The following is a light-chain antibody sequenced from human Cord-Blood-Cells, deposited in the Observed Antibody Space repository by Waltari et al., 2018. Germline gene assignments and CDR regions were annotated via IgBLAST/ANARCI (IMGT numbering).Light chain of an antibody. CDR3: QQYNSYSTWT. V-gene: IGKV1-5*03. Sequence: DIQTTQFPSPLSASVGDRVAITCRASQSISSWLVWYQQKPGKAPKLLIYKASSLESGVPSRFSGSGSGTEFTLTISSLQPDDFATYYCQQYNSYSTWTFGQGTKVEIK. CDR2: KAS. J-gene: IGKJ1*01. CDR1: QSISSW.